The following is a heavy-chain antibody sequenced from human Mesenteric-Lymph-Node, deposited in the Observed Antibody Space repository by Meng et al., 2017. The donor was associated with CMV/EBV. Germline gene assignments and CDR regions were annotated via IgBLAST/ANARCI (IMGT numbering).Heavy chain of an antibody. D-gene: IGHD2-2*01. CDR1: YS. J-gene: IGHJ6*02. CDR3: ARVLQGECSSPSCPARWYYGMDV. Sequence: YSWSWIRQPPGKGLEWIGYVFHNGATNYNPSLKSRLTISLDTSKTQFSLKLSSVTAADTAVYYCARVLQGECSSPSCPARWYYGMDVWGQGTTVTVSS. V-gene: IGHV4-59*01. CDR2: VFHNGAT.